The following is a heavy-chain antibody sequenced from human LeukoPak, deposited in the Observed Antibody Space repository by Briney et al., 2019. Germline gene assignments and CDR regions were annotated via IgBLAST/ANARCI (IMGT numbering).Heavy chain of an antibody. Sequence: PSETLSLTCTVSGYSIRSGFYWGWIRQPPGKGLQWIGNIYHSGITYYTPSLKSRVTISVDTSKNQFYLKLSSVTAADTAVYYCATLVGAPYYYYYYMDVWGKGTTVTVSS. V-gene: IGHV4-38-2*02. CDR1: GYSIRSGFY. CDR2: IYHSGIT. J-gene: IGHJ6*03. CDR3: ATLVGAPYYYYYYMDV. D-gene: IGHD1-26*01.